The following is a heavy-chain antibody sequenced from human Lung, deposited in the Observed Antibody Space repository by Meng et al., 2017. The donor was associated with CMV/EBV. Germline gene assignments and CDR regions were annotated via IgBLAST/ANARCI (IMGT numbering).Heavy chain of an antibody. CDR2: IYYSGST. J-gene: IGHJ5*02. Sequence: CSVSGGSVSSGSYYWSWIRQPPGKGLEWIGYIYYSGSTNYNPSLKSRVTISADTSKNQFSLRLSSVTAADTAVYYCARAGPGWFDPWGQGTLVTVSS. V-gene: IGHV4-61*01. CDR3: ARAGPGWFDP. CDR1: GGSVSSGSYY.